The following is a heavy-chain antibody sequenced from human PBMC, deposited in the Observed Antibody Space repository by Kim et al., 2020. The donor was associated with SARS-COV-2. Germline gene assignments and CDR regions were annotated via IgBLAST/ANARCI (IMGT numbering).Heavy chain of an antibody. Sequence: SVKVSCKASGGTFSSYAISWVRQAPGQGLEWMGGIIPIFGTANYAQKFQGRVTITADESTSTAYMELSSLISEDTAVYYCAHYGSGSYYFDYWGQGTLVTVSS. CDR3: AHYGSGSYYFDY. D-gene: IGHD3-10*01. CDR1: GGTFSSYA. J-gene: IGHJ4*02. CDR2: IIPIFGTA. V-gene: IGHV1-69*13.